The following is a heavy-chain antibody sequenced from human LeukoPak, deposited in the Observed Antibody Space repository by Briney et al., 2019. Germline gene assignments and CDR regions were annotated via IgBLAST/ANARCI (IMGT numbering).Heavy chain of an antibody. J-gene: IGHJ4*02. Sequence: PGGSLRLSCAASGFTFSSYWMSWVRQAPGKGLEWVANIKQDGSEKYVDSLKGRFTISRDNAKNSLYLQMNSLRAEDTAVYYCARDKIEGPTKLDYWGQGILVTVSS. CDR3: ARDKIEGPTKLDY. CDR2: IKQDGSEK. D-gene: IGHD1-1*01. V-gene: IGHV3-7*01. CDR1: GFTFSSYW.